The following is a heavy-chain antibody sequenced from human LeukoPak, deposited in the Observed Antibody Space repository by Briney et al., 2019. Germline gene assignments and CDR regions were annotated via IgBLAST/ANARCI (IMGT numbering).Heavy chain of an antibody. Sequence: ASVKVSCKASGYTFTGYYMHWVRQAPGQGLEWMGWINPNSGGTNYAQKFQGRVTMTRDTSISTAYMELSRLRSDDTAVYYCARVKYGSGSRYYFDYWGQGTLVTVSS. CDR3: ARVKYGSGSRYYFDY. D-gene: IGHD3-10*01. V-gene: IGHV1-2*02. CDR2: INPNSGGT. CDR1: GYTFTGYY. J-gene: IGHJ4*02.